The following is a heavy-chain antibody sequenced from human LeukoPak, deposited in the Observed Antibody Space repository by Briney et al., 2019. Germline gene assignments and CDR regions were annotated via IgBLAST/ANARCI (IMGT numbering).Heavy chain of an antibody. D-gene: IGHD6-19*01. CDR2: IKQDGSEK. J-gene: IGHJ4*02. Sequence: PGGSLRLSCAASGFTFSSYWMSWVRQAPGKGLEWVANIKQDGSEKYYVDSVEGRFTISRDNAKNSLYLQMNSLRAEDTAVYYCARGTRAVAGTDKLRYWGQGTLVTVSS. CDR1: GFTFSSYW. CDR3: ARGTRAVAGTDKLRY. V-gene: IGHV3-7*03.